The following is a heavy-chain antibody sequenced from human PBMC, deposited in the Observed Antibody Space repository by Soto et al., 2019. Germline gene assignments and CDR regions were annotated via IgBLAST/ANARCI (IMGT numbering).Heavy chain of an antibody. D-gene: IGHD3-22*01. J-gene: IGHJ4*02. V-gene: IGHV3-23*01. Sequence: EVQLLESGGGLVQPGGSLRLSCAASGFTFSSYAMSWVRQAPGKGLEWVSAISGSGGSTYYADSVKGRFTISRDNSKNTLYLQMNSQRAEDTAVYYCAKGHYYDSSGYMYYFDYWGQGTLVTVSS. CDR1: GFTFSSYA. CDR2: ISGSGGST. CDR3: AKGHYYDSSGYMYYFDY.